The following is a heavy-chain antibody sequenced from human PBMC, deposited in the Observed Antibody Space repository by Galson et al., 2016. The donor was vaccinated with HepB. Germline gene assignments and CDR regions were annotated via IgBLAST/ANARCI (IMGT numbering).Heavy chain of an antibody. D-gene: IGHD1-26*01. CDR2: ISSSGDYI. CDR3: AKHPAKGTVDYFHY. CDR1: GFTFSSDT. V-gene: IGHV3-21*04. J-gene: IGHJ4*02. Sequence: SLRLSCAASGFTFSSDTMNWVRQAPGKGLEWVSSISSSGDYIHYGDSVKGRFTISRDNAKNSVYLQMNSLRAEDTAIYYCAKHPAKGTVDYFHYWGPGTLVTVSS.